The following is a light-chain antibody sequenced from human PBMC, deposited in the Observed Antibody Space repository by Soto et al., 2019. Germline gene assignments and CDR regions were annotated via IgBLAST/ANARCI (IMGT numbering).Light chain of an antibody. CDR3: QQYDNLPPHT. CDR1: QDISNY. Sequence: DIRMTQSPSSLSASVGDRVTITCQASQDISNYLNWYQQKPGKAPKLLIYDASNLETGVPSRFSGSGSGTDFTFTISSLQPEDIATYYCQQYDNLPPHTFGQGTKLEIK. V-gene: IGKV1-33*01. J-gene: IGKJ2*01. CDR2: DAS.